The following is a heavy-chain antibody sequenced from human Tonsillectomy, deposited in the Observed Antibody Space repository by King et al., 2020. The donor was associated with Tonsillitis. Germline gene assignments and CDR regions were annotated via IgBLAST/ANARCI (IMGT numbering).Heavy chain of an antibody. V-gene: IGHV4-59*08. J-gene: IGHJ6*03. Sequence: VQLQESGPGLVKPSETLSLTCTVSGGSISSYYWSWIRQPPGKGLEWIGYIYYSGSTNYNPSLKSRVTISVDTSKNQFSLKLSSVTAADTAVYYCARMVSPDYDFWSGYYTSFDYYYYMDVWGKGTTVTVSS. CDR1: GGSISSYY. CDR3: ARMVSPDYDFWSGYYTSFDYYYYMDV. D-gene: IGHD3-3*01. CDR2: IYYSGST.